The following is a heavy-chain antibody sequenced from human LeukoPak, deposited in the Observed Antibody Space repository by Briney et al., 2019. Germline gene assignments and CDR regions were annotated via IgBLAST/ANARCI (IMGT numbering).Heavy chain of an antibody. CDR2: IYYSGST. D-gene: IGHD6-13*01. Sequence: SETLSLTCTVSGGSISSSSYYWGWIRQPPGKGLEWIGSIYYSGSTYYNPSLKSRVTISVDTSKNQFSLKLSSVTAADTAVYYCAGQGGGDSSSWYASGDWYFDLWGRGTLVTVSS. J-gene: IGHJ2*01. V-gene: IGHV4-39*01. CDR1: GGSISSSSYY. CDR3: AGQGGGDSSSWYASGDWYFDL.